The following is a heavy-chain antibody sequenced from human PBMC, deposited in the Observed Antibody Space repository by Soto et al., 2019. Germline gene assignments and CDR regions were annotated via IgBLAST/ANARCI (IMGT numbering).Heavy chain of an antibody. V-gene: IGHV4-59*08. CDR1: GGSISNYY. D-gene: IGHD3-10*01. CDR2: VYYTRSI. J-gene: IGHJ5*02. Sequence: SETLSLTCTVSGGSISNYYWSWIRQTPGKGLEWIGCVYYTRSINYNPSLKSRLTISIDMSRNQFSLNLGSVTAADTAVYYCARLSKNMVRGVYHNWVYTWGQGTLVTVS. CDR3: ARLSKNMVRGVYHNWVYT.